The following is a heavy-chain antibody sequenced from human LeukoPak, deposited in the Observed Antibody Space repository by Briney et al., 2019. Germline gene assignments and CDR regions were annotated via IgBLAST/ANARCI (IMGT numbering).Heavy chain of an antibody. CDR1: GYTFTSYG. J-gene: IGHJ5*02. CDR3: ARDQGYYDSSGYLTYWFDP. D-gene: IGHD3-22*01. CDR2: ISAYNGNT. Sequence: VASVKVSCKASGYTFTSYGISWVRQAAGQGLEWMGWISAYNGNTNYAQKLQGRVTMTTDTSTSTAYMELRSLRSDDTAVYYCARDQGYYDSSGYLTYWFDPWGQGTLVTVSS. V-gene: IGHV1-18*01.